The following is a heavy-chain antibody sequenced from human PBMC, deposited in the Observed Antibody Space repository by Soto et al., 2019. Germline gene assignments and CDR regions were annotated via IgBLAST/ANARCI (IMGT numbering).Heavy chain of an antibody. CDR3: RYMTTVTTVDAFDI. CDR2: IYSGGST. V-gene: IGHV3-66*01. Sequence: GGSLELSCAASGFTVSSNYMSWVRQAPGKGLEWVSVIYSGGSTYYADSVKGRFTISRDNSKNTLYLQMNSLRAEDTAVYYCRYMTTVTTVDAFDIWGQGTMVTGSS. CDR1: GFTVSSNY. D-gene: IGHD4-17*01. J-gene: IGHJ3*02.